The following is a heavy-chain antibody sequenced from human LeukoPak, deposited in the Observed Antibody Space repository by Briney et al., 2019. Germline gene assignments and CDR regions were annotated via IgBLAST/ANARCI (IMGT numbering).Heavy chain of an antibody. CDR1: GYTFTSYG. Sequence: ASVRVCCKASGYTFTSYGISWVRQAPGQGLEWMGWISAYNGNTNYAQKLQGRVTMTTDTSTSTAYMELRSLRSDDTAVYYCAREAYYDILTGYSPHFDYWGQGTLVTVSS. CDR2: ISAYNGNT. D-gene: IGHD3-9*01. V-gene: IGHV1-18*01. J-gene: IGHJ4*02. CDR3: AREAYYDILTGYSPHFDY.